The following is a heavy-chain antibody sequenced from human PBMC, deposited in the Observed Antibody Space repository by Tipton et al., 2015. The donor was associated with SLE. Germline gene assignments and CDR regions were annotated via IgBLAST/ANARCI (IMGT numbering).Heavy chain of an antibody. V-gene: IGHV4-34*01. Sequence: TLSLTCAVYGGSFSGYYWSWIRQPPGKGLEWIGEINHSGSTNYNPSLKSRVTISVDTSKNQFSLKLSSVTAADTAVYYCAREDLAFDYWGQGTLVTVSS. CDR2: INHSGST. CDR3: AREDLAFDY. CDR1: GGSFSGYY. J-gene: IGHJ4*02.